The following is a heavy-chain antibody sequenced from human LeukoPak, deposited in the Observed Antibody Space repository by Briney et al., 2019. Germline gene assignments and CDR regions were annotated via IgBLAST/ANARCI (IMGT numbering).Heavy chain of an antibody. CDR1: GFTFSSYS. J-gene: IGHJ3*02. V-gene: IGHV3-7*01. CDR3: ARGGIYGAPDAFDI. D-gene: IGHD4-17*01. CDR2: IKQDGSEK. Sequence: GGSLRLSCAASGFTFSSYSMSWVRQAPGKGLEWVANIKQDGSEKYYVDSVKGRFTISRDNAKNSLYLQMNSLRAEDTAVYYCARGGIYGAPDAFDIWGQGTMVTVSS.